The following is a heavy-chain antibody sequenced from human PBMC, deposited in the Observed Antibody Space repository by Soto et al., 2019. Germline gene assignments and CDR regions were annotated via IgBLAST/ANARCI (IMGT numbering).Heavy chain of an antibody. CDR1: GDSVSSGLYY. CDR2: IYHSGTT. CDR3: ARVSFYYDTSGYAVAWFDP. V-gene: IGHV4-61*01. Sequence: NPSETLSLTCSVSGDSVSSGLYYWSWIRQPPGKGLEWIGYIYHSGTTKYNPSLKSPVTISVDTSKNQFSLKMSLLTAADTAIYYCARVSFYYDTSGYAVAWFDPWGQGTLVTVSS. D-gene: IGHD3-22*01. J-gene: IGHJ5*02.